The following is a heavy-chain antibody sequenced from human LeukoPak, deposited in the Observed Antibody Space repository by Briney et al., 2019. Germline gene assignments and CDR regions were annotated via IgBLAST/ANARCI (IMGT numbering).Heavy chain of an antibody. J-gene: IGHJ2*01. CDR3: ARDGGLYDSSGPSPHWYFDL. D-gene: IGHD3-22*01. V-gene: IGHV4-30-2*01. CDR2: IYHSGST. CDR1: GGSISSGGYS. Sequence: SQTLSLTCAVSGGSISSGGYSWSWIRQPPGKGLEWIGYIYHSGSTCYNPSLKSRVTISVDRSKNQFSLKLSSVTAADTAVYYCARDGGLYDSSGPSPHWYFDLWGRGTLVTVSS.